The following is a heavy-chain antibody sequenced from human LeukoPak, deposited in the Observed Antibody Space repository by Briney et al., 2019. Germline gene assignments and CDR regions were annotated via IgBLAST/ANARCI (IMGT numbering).Heavy chain of an antibody. CDR2: ISGSGGST. CDR1: GFTFSSYA. D-gene: IGHD6-19*01. Sequence: GGSLRLSCAASGFTFSSYAMNWVRQAPGKGLEWVSGISGSGGSTYYADSVKGRFNISRDNSKNTLYLQMNSLRAEDTAVYYCAKDVAPGSGWFIFDYWGQGTLVTVSS. CDR3: AKDVAPGSGWFIFDY. J-gene: IGHJ4*02. V-gene: IGHV3-23*01.